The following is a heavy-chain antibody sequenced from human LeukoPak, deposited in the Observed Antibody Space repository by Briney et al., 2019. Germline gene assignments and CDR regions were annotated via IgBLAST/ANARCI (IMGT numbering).Heavy chain of an antibody. Sequence: ASVKVSCKASGGTFSSYAISWVRQAPGQGLEWMGGIIPIFGTANYAQKFQGRVTITADESTSTAYMELSSLRSEDTAVYYCARGGGEYYYDSSGYYYDRRRHRIHFSLYHDYWGQGTLVTVSS. D-gene: IGHD3-22*01. V-gene: IGHV1-69*13. CDR2: IIPIFGTA. CDR1: GGTFSSYA. J-gene: IGHJ4*02. CDR3: ARGGGEYYYDSSGYYYDRRRHRIHFSLYHDY.